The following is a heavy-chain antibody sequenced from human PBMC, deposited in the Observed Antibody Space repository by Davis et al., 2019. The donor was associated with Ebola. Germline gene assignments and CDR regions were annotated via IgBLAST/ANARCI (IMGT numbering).Heavy chain of an antibody. CDR2: INHSGST. V-gene: IGHV4-34*01. D-gene: IGHD2-15*01. Sequence: PSETLSLTCAVYGGSFSGYYWSWIRQPPGKGLEWIGEINHSGSTNYNPSLKSRVTISVDTSKNQFSLKLSSVTAADTAVYYCAARAWIVAGMDVWGKGTTVTVSS. CDR3: AARAWIVAGMDV. J-gene: IGHJ6*03. CDR1: GGSFSGYY.